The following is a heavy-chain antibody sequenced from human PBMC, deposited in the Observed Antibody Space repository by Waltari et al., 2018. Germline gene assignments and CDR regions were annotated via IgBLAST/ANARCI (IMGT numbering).Heavy chain of an antibody. CDR3: ARDAAGIAAAGYYYYYYMDV. J-gene: IGHJ6*03. Sequence: EVQLVESGGGLVQPGGSLRLSCAASGFTFSSYWMSWVRQAPGKGLEWVANIKQGGSENYHGDSVKGRFTIASDNGKNSLYLQMNSRRAEDTVVYYGARDAAGIAAAGYYYYYYMDVWGKGTTVTVSS. CDR1: GFTFSSYW. CDR2: IKQGGSEN. V-gene: IGHV3-7*01. D-gene: IGHD6-13*01.